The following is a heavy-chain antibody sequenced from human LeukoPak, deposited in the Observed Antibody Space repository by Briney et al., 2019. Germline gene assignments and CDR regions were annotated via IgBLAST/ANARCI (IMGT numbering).Heavy chain of an antibody. D-gene: IGHD3-10*01. CDR1: GFTFSSNE. Sequence: PGGSLRLSCAASGFTFSSNEMNWVRRAPGKGAEWFSHITTSERTYYADSVKGRFTISRDNAKNSLYLQMTSLRVEDTAVYYCGRYLNYWGQGTLVTVSS. CDR2: ITTSERT. CDR3: GRYLNY. V-gene: IGHV3-48*03. J-gene: IGHJ4*02.